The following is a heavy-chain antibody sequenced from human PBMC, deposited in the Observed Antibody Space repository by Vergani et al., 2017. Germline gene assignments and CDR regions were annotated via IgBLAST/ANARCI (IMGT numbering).Heavy chain of an antibody. V-gene: IGHV4-59*08. CDR3: ARHARYSSGWYLIDY. J-gene: IGHJ4*02. CDR1: GGSLSSYY. Sequence: QVQLPESGPGLVKPSETLSLTCPVSGGSLSSYYWSWIRQPPGKGLEWIGYIYYSGSTNYNPSLKSRVTISVDTSKNQFSLKLSSVTAADTAVYYCARHARYSSGWYLIDYWGQGTLVTVSS. CDR2: IYYSGST. D-gene: IGHD6-19*01.